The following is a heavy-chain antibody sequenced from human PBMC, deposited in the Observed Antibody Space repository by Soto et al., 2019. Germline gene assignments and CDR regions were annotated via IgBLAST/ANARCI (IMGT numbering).Heavy chain of an antibody. Sequence: QVHLVQSGAEVKKPGSSVNVSCKASGGTFSSYAISWVRQAHGHGLEWMGGIIPIFGTANYAQKFQGRVTITADKSTSTAYMELSSLRSEDTAVYYCAGYSGYDTHYYYYYGMDVWGQGTTVTVSS. CDR3: AGYSGYDTHYYYYYGMDV. CDR2: IIPIFGTA. J-gene: IGHJ6*02. D-gene: IGHD5-12*01. CDR1: GGTFSSYA. V-gene: IGHV1-69*06.